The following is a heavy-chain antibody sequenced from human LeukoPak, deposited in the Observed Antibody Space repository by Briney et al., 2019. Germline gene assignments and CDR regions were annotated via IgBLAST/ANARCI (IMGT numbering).Heavy chain of an antibody. CDR2: FDPEDGET. D-gene: IGHD3-22*01. V-gene: IGHV1-24*01. Sequence: ASVKVSCKVSGYTLTELSMHWVRQAPGKGLEWMGGFDPEDGETIYAQKFQGRVTMTEDTSTDTAYKELSSLRSEDTAVYYWATSLSPLYDSSGYYYPFDYWGQGTLVTVSS. CDR3: ATSLSPLYDSSGYYYPFDY. J-gene: IGHJ4*02. CDR1: GYTLTELS.